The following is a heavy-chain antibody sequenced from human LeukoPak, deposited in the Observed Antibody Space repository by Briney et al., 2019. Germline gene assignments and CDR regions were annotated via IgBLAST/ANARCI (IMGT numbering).Heavy chain of an antibody. V-gene: IGHV3-64*01. CDR1: GFTFSSYA. J-gene: IGHJ3*02. CDR2: ISSNGGST. D-gene: IGHD6-19*01. Sequence: PGGSLRLSCAASGFTFSSYAMHWVRQAPGKGLEYVSDISSNGGSTYYANSVKGRFTISRDNAKNSLYLQMNSLRAEDTAVYYCARWQWLADNDAFDIWGQGTMVTVSS. CDR3: ARWQWLADNDAFDI.